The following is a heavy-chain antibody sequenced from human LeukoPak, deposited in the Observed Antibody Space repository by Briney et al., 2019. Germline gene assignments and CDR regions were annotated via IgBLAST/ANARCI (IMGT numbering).Heavy chain of an antibody. CDR2: INHSGST. CDR1: GGSFSGYY. D-gene: IGHD6-19*01. CDR3: ARAKKRGAVAGTVYYGMDV. Sequence: SETLSLTCAVYGGSFSGYYWSWIRQPPGKGLEWIGEINHSGSTNYNPSLKSRVTISVDTSKKQFSLKLSSVTAADTAVYYCARAKKRGAVAGTVYYGMDVWGKGTTVTVSS. J-gene: IGHJ6*04. V-gene: IGHV4-34*01.